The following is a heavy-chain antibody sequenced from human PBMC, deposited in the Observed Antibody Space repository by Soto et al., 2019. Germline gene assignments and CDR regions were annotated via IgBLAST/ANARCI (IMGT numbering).Heavy chain of an antibody. CDR2: ISSNGGST. Sequence: PGGSLRLSCAASGFTFSSYAMHWVRQAPGKGLEYVSAISSNGGSTYYANSVKGRFTISRDNSKNTLYLQMGSLRAEDMAVYYCARVPRRQQLGTDAFDMWGKGKMVTVPS. J-gene: IGHJ3*02. CDR1: GFTFSSYA. CDR3: ARVPRRQQLGTDAFDM. D-gene: IGHD6-13*01. V-gene: IGHV3-64*01.